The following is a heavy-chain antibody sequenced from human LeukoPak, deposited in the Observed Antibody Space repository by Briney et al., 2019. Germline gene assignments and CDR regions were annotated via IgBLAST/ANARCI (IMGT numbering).Heavy chain of an antibody. Sequence: GGSLRLSCAASGFSLSGYWMAWVRQAPARGLEWVASISPGGGTTYYADYVKGRFTISRDNSNNSLFVQMNSLRAEDTAVYYCARGAQGYSYGPDYWGQGTLVTVSS. CDR2: ISPGGGTT. CDR1: GFSLSGYW. V-gene: IGHV3-23*01. J-gene: IGHJ4*02. D-gene: IGHD5-12*01. CDR3: ARGAQGYSYGPDY.